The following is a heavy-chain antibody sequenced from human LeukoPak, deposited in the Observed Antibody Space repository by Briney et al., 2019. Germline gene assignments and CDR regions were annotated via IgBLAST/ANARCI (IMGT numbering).Heavy chain of an antibody. J-gene: IGHJ4*02. CDR2: VSYSGST. Sequence: SETLSLTCTISGGSINSYYWSWIRQPPGKGLEWIGYVSYSGSTRYNHSLESRVSISVDTSRNQISLRLTSVAAADTAVYYCARHKGGATYDCWGQGTLATVSS. CDR3: ARHKGGATYDC. CDR1: GGSINSYY. V-gene: IGHV4-59*08. D-gene: IGHD1-26*01.